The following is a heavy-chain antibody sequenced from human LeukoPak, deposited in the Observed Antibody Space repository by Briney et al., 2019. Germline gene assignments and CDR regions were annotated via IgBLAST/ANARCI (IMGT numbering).Heavy chain of an antibody. CDR1: GFTFSSYW. Sequence: GGSLRLSCAASGFTFSSYWMSWVRQAPGKGLEWVANIKQDGSEKYYVDSVKGRFTISRDNAKNSLYLQMNSLRAEDTAVYYCAATYYYGSRSGGGFDYWGQGTLVTVSS. V-gene: IGHV3-7*01. CDR2: IKQDGSEK. D-gene: IGHD3-10*01. CDR3: AATYYYGSRSGGGFDY. J-gene: IGHJ4*02.